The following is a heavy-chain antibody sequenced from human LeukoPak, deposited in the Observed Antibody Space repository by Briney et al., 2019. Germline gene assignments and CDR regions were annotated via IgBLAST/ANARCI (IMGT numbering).Heavy chain of an antibody. J-gene: IGHJ6*04. CDR2: ISSSGSTI. Sequence: GGSLRLSFAASGFTFSSYEMNWVRQAPGKGLEWVSYISSSGSTIYYADSVKGRFTISRDNAKNSLYLQMNSLRAEDMAVYYCAELGITMIGGVWGKGTTVTISS. D-gene: IGHD3-10*02. CDR3: AELGITMIGGV. CDR1: GFTFSSYE. V-gene: IGHV3-48*03.